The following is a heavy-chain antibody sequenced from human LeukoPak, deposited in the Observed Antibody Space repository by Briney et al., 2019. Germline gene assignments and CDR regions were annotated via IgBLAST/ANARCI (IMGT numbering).Heavy chain of an antibody. D-gene: IGHD2-15*01. CDR3: ARYKTGGFRSSRLWAFAI. J-gene: IGHJ3*02. Sequence: SETLSLTCTVSGGSISSYYWSWIRQPPGKGLEWIGYIYYSGSTNYNPSLKSRVTISVDTSKNQFSLKLSSVTAADTAVYYCARYKTGGFRSSRLWAFAIWGQGTMVTVSS. V-gene: IGHV4-59*01. CDR2: IYYSGST. CDR1: GGSISSYY.